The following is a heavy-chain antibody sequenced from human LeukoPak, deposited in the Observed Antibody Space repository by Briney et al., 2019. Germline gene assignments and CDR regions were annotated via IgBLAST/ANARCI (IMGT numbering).Heavy chain of an antibody. CDR1: GGSISSHY. CDR3: ARNRPHGTFDY. CDR2: ISYSGST. V-gene: IGHV4-59*11. D-gene: IGHD3/OR15-3a*01. J-gene: IGHJ4*02. Sequence: SETLSLTCTVSGGSISSHYWTWIRQSPGKGLEWIGYISYSGSTNYNPSLKSRVTLSVDTSKNQFSLKLRSVTAADTAVYYCARNRPHGTFDYWGQGTLVTVSS.